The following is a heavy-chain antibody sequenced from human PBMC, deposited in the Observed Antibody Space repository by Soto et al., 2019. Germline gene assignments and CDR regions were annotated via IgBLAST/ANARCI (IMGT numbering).Heavy chain of an antibody. CDR2: ISWNSGSI. CDR1: GFTFDDYA. Sequence: GGSLRLSCAASGFTFDDYAMHWVRQAPGKGLEWVSGISWNSGSIGYADSVKGRFTISRDNSKNTLYLQMNSLRAEDTAVYYCAKRGQLSWFDPWGQGTLVTVSS. CDR3: AKRGQLSWFDP. D-gene: IGHD6-13*01. V-gene: IGHV3-9*01. J-gene: IGHJ5*02.